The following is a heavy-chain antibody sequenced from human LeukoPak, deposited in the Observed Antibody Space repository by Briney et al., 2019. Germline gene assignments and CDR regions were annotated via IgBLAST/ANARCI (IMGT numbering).Heavy chain of an antibody. CDR1: GYTFTSYD. CDR2: MNPNSGNT. Sequence: ASVKVSCKASGYTFTSYDINWVRQATGQGLEWMGWMNPNSGNTGYAQKFQGRVTITRNTSISTAYMELRSLRFDDTAVYYCARDLVHHRLLATNYNWFDPWGQGTLVTVSS. D-gene: IGHD2-8*01. J-gene: IGHJ5*02. CDR3: ARDLVHHRLLATNYNWFDP. V-gene: IGHV1-8*03.